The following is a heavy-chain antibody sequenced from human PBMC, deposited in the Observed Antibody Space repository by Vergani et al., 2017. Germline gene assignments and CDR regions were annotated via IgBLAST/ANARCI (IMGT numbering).Heavy chain of an antibody. Sequence: QVQLVQSGAEVKKPGASVKVSCKASGYTFTDYFMHWVRQAPGQGLEWMGWINPNSGGTNYAQKFQGRVTMTRDTSISTAYMELSNLRSDDTAVYYCAXVRTSSNRGYFDYWGQGTLVTVSS. V-gene: IGHV1-2*02. CDR2: INPNSGGT. D-gene: IGHD2-2*01. CDR3: AXVRTSSNRGYFDY. J-gene: IGHJ4*02. CDR1: GYTFTDYF.